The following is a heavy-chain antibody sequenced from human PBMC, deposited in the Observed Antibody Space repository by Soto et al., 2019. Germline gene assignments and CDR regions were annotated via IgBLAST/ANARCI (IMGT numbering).Heavy chain of an antibody. CDR2: ISGSGGST. D-gene: IGHD6-19*01. Sequence: PGGSLRLSCAASGFTFSSYAMSWVRQAPGKGLEWVSAISGSGGSTYYAASVQGRFTISRDNSKNTLYLQMNSLRAEDTAVYYCAKVAVAGIYFQHWGQGTLVTVSS. J-gene: IGHJ1*01. V-gene: IGHV3-23*01. CDR1: GFTFSSYA. CDR3: AKVAVAGIYFQH.